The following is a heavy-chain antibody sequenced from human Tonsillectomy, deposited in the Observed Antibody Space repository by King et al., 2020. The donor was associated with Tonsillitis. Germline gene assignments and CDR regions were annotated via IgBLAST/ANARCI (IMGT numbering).Heavy chain of an antibody. V-gene: IGHV3-7*04. CDR1: GFTFSDYW. J-gene: IGHJ6*02. Sequence: VQLVESGGGLVQPGGSLRLSCAASGFTFSDYWMTWVRQAPGKGLEWVANINQDGSEKYYLVSVEGRFNISRDNAKSSLYLQITNLRAGDSAVYYCARACRGSSCWYETYVYYYYGLDVWGQGTTVTVS. CDR2: INQDGSEK. D-gene: IGHD2-15*01. CDR3: ARACRGSSCWYETYVYYYYGLDV.